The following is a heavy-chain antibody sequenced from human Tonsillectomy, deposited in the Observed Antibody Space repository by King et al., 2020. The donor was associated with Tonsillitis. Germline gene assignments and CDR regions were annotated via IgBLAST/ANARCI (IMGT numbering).Heavy chain of an antibody. V-gene: IGHV3-23*04. CDR3: ARCGRGDNRVYYYFDY. J-gene: IGHJ4*02. D-gene: IGHD3-22*01. CDR1: GFTFSNYA. Sequence: VQLVESGGGLVQPGGSLRLSCAASGFTFSNYAMTWVRQAPGKGLEWVSAISSTDRIYYADSVKGRFTISRDNSKNTVYLEMDSLRAEDTAVFYCARCGRGDNRVYYYFDYWRPGTLVTVSS. CDR2: ISSTDRI.